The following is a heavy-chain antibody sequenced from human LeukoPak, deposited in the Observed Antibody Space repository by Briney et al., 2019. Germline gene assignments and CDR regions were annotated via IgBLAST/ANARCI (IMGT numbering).Heavy chain of an antibody. Sequence: EASVKVSCKASGYTFTSYYMHWVRQAPGQGLEWMGIINPSGGSTSYAQKFQGRVTITADESTSTAYMELSSLKASDTAIYYCARQGAAGKYYYYYMDVWGKGTTVTVSS. CDR3: ARQGAAGKYYYYYMDV. CDR2: INPSGGST. V-gene: IGHV1-46*01. J-gene: IGHJ6*03. CDR1: GYTFTSYY. D-gene: IGHD6-13*01.